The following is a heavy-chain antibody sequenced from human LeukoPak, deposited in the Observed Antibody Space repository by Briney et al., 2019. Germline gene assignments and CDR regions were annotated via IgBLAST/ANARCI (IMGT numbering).Heavy chain of an antibody. V-gene: IGHV3-53*01. Sequence: PGGSLRLSCEASGFTFSSHAMHWVRQAPGKGLEWVSVIYSGGSTYYADSVKGRFTISRDNSKNTLYLQMNSLTAEDTAVYYCARDDYNRYWGQGTLVTVSS. CDR2: IYSGGST. CDR1: GFTFSSHA. D-gene: IGHD4-11*01. J-gene: IGHJ4*02. CDR3: ARDDYNRY.